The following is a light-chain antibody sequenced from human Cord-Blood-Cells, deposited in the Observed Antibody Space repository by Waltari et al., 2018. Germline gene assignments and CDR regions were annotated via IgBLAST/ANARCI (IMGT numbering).Light chain of an antibody. CDR2: DVS. CDR3: SSYTSSSTLGV. J-gene: IGLJ3*02. CDR1: SSDVGGYHY. V-gene: IGLV2-14*01. Sequence: QSALTQPASVSGSPGQSITISCTGTSSDVGGYHYVSWYQQHPGKAPKLMIYDVSNRPSGVSNRFSGSKSGNMASLTISGLQAEDEADYYCSSYTSSSTLGVFGGGTKLTVL.